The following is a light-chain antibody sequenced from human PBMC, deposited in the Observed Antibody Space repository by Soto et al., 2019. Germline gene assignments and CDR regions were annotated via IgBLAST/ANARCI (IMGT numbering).Light chain of an antibody. V-gene: IGLV3-21*04. CDR3: QVWDSSSDHPVV. CDR1: NIGSKS. Sequence: SYELTQPPSVSVAPGKTARITCGGKNIGSKSVHWYQQKPGQAPVLVIYYDSDRPSGIPERFSGSNSGNTATLTISRVEAGDEADSYCQVWDSSSDHPVVFGGGTKLTVL. J-gene: IGLJ2*01. CDR2: YDS.